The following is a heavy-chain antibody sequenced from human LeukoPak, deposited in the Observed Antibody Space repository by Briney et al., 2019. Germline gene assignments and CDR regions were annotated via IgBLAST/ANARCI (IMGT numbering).Heavy chain of an antibody. CDR3: ARRRGSYAFDY. CDR2: IKQDGSEK. Sequence: GGSLRLSCAASGFTFSNYWMTWVRQAPGKGLEWVANIKQDGSEKDYVDSVKGRFTISRDSAKNSLYLQMNSLRVEDTAVYYCARRRGSYAFDYWGQGTLVTVSS. V-gene: IGHV3-7*01. D-gene: IGHD1-26*01. CDR1: GFTFSNYW. J-gene: IGHJ4*02.